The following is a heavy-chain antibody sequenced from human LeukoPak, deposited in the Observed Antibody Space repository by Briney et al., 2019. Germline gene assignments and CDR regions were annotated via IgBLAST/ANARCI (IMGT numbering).Heavy chain of an antibody. CDR1: GGSFSGYY. D-gene: IGHD3-3*01. CDR2: INHSGST. J-gene: IGHJ6*03. Sequence: PSETLSLTCAVYGGSFSGYYWSWIRQPPGKGLEWIGEINHSGSTNYNPSLKSRVTISVDTSKNQFSLKLSSVTAADTAVYYCARGPSYYDFWSGYSLGYYYYMDVWGKGTTVTVSS. CDR3: ARGPSYYDFWSGYSLGYYYYMDV. V-gene: IGHV4-34*01.